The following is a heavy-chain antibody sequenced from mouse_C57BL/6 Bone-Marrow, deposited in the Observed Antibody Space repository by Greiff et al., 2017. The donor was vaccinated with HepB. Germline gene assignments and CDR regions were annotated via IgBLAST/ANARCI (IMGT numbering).Heavy chain of an antibody. Sequence: QVQLKQSGAELARPGASVKMSCKASGYTFTSYTMHWVKQRPGQGLEWIGYINPSSGYTKYNQKFKDKATLTADKSSSTAYMQLSSLTSEDSAVYYCARSGLRGYFDYWGQGTTLTVSS. D-gene: IGHD1-1*01. CDR3: ARSGLRGYFDY. CDR1: GYTFTSYT. CDR2: INPSSGYT. J-gene: IGHJ2*01. V-gene: IGHV1-4*01.